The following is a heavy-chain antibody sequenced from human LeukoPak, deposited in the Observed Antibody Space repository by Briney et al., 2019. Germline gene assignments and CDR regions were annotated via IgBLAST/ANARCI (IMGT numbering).Heavy chain of an antibody. V-gene: IGHV1-2*02. CDR1: GYTFTGYY. CDR3: ARAPIWPPMVRGVIINGYDY. Sequence: GASVKVSCKASGYTFTGYYMHWVRQAPGQGLEWMGWINPNSGGTNYAQKFQGRVTMTRDTSISTAYMELSRLRSDDTAVYYCARAPIWPPMVRGVIINGYDYWGQGTLVTVSS. CDR2: INPNSGGT. D-gene: IGHD3-10*01. J-gene: IGHJ4*02.